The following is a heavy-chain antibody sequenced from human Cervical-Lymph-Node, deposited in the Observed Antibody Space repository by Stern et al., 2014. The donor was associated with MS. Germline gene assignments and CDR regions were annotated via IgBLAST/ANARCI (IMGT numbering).Heavy chain of an antibody. D-gene: IGHD1-26*01. J-gene: IGHJ5*02. V-gene: IGHV4-61*02. CDR1: GGSISSSGYY. CDR3: ATTRWDLFTWNWFDP. Sequence: QVQLVESGPGLVKPSQTLSLTCTVSGGSISSSGYYWSWIRQPADKGLEWIGRIHDSGSTYYNPSLKSRVTISMETAKNRSSLKLPSVTAADTAVYYCATTRWDLFTWNWFDPWGQGTLVTVSS. CDR2: IHDSGST.